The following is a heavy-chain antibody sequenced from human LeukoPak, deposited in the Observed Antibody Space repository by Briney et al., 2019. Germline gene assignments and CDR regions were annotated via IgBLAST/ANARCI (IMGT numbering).Heavy chain of an antibody. CDR2: INPNSGGT. V-gene: IGHV1-2*02. CDR1: GYTFTGYY. CDR3: ARNYDFWSGPPGI. D-gene: IGHD3-3*01. J-gene: IGHJ3*02. Sequence: GASVKVSCKASGYTFTGYYMHWVRQAPGQGLEWMGWINPNSGGTNYAQKFQGRVTMTRDTSISTAYMELSRLRSDDTAVYYCARNYDFWSGPPGIWGQGTMVTVSS.